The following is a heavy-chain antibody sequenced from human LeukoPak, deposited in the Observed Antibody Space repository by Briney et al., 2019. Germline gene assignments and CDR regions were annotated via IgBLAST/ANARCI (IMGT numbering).Heavy chain of an antibody. Sequence: KTSQTLSLTCTVSGGSIRSGSYYWSWIRQPAGKGLEWIGRIYTSGSTNYNPSLKSRVTISVDTSKNQFSLKLSSVTAADTAVYYCARAWTTSGHAFDIWGQGTMVTVSS. D-gene: IGHD4-17*01. J-gene: IGHJ3*02. CDR1: GGSIRSGSYY. CDR2: IYTSGST. CDR3: ARAWTTSGHAFDI. V-gene: IGHV4-61*02.